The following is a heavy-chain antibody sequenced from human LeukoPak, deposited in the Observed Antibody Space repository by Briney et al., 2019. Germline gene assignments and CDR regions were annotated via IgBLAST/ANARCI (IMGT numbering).Heavy chain of an antibody. V-gene: IGHV4-39*07. Sequence: SETLSLTCAVSGGSIISNTFYWGWIRQPPGKGLEWIGTIYYSGTTYYNPSLKSRVTVSVDTSKNQFSLKLSSVTAADTAVYYCARDGGIAAPPTDNAFDIWGQGTMVTVSS. CDR3: ARDGGIAAPPTDNAFDI. CDR2: IYYSGTT. J-gene: IGHJ3*02. CDR1: GGSIISNTFY. D-gene: IGHD6-6*01.